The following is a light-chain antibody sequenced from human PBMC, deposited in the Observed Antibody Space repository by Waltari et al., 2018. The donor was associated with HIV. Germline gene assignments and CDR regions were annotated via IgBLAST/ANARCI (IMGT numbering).Light chain of an antibody. Sequence: EIVMTQSPVTLSVSPGERATISCRASQSINNNLAWYQQKPGQAPRLLIYGASTRATGIPARFSGSGSATEFALTISSLQSGDFAVYFCQQYKNWPYTFGQGTKLEIK. CDR1: QSINNN. CDR3: QQYKNWPYT. V-gene: IGKV3-15*01. J-gene: IGKJ2*01. CDR2: GAS.